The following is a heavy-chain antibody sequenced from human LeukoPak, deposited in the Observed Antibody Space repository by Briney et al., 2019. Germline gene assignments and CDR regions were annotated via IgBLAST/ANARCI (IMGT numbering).Heavy chain of an antibody. CDR1: GYTFTGYY. CDR2: INPNSGGT. Sequence: ASVKVSCKASGYTFTGYYMHWVRQAPGQGLEWMGRINPNSGGTNYAQKFQGRVTMTRDTSISTAYMELSSLRSEDTAVYYCAMGGGYYYDSSGYARFDYWGQGTLVTVSS. V-gene: IGHV1-2*06. J-gene: IGHJ4*02. CDR3: AMGGGYYYDSSGYARFDY. D-gene: IGHD3-22*01.